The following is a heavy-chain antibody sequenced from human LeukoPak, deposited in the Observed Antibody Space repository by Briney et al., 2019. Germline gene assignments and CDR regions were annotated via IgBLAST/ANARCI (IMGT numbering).Heavy chain of an antibody. CDR3: AKDHSSGWYVDLFDY. CDR2: ISWNSGSI. CDR1: GFTFDDYA. J-gene: IGHJ4*02. Sequence: PGGSLRLSCAASGFTFDDYAMHWVRQAPGKGLEWVSGISWNSGSIGYADSVKGRFTISRDNSKNTLYLQMNSLRAEDTAVYYCAKDHSSGWYVDLFDYWGQGTLVTVSS. D-gene: IGHD6-19*01. V-gene: IGHV3-9*01.